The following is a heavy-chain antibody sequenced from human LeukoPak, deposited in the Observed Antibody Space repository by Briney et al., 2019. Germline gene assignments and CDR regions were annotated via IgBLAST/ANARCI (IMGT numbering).Heavy chain of an antibody. CDR2: IYHSGST. CDR1: GYSISSGYY. CDR3: ARDFEASIAAAGPSDP. Sequence: SETLSLTCTVSGYSISSGYYCGWIRQPPGKGLEWIGSIYHSGSTYCNPSLKSRVTISVDTSKNQFSLKLSSVTAADTAVYYCARDFEASIAAAGPSDPWGQGTLVTVSS. V-gene: IGHV4-38-2*02. D-gene: IGHD6-13*01. J-gene: IGHJ5*02.